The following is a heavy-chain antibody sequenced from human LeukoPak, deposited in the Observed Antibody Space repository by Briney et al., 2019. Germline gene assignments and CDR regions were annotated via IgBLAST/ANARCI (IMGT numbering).Heavy chain of an antibody. D-gene: IGHD6-19*01. CDR1: EFTFSNYW. J-gene: IGHJ6*03. V-gene: IGHV3-7*01. Sequence: PGGSLRLSCEAFEFTFSNYWMSWVRQAPGKGLEWVANINEDGSVKYYADSVKGRFTISRDNAKNSLSLQMNSLRAEDTAVYYCARGYSSGWLSLYYYYMDVWGKGTTVTISS. CDR2: INEDGSVK. CDR3: ARGYSSGWLSLYYYYMDV.